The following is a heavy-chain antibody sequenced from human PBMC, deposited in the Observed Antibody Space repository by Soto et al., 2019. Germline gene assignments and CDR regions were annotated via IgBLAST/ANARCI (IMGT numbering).Heavy chain of an antibody. CDR2: IYYSGST. J-gene: IGHJ4*02. CDR1: GGSVSSSNYY. D-gene: IGHD3-9*01. V-gene: IGHV4-39*01. CDR3: ARLEGLATAAYYVDY. Sequence: QLQLQESGPGLVKPSETLSLTCTVSGGSVSSSNYYWGWIRQSPGKGLGWIGRIYYSGSTYYNPSLESRVTRSVDKSKNQFSLKVISVTAADPAVYYCARLEGLATAAYYVDYWGQGTLVTVSS.